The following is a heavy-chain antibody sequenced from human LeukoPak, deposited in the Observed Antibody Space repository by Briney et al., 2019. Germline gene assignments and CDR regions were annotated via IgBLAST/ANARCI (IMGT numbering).Heavy chain of an antibody. D-gene: IGHD3-3*01. V-gene: IGHV1-18*01. CDR2: ISAYNGNT. CDR3: ARVNYDFWSGYSTGYFDY. CDR1: GYTFTSYG. Sequence: ASVKVSCKASGYTFTSYGISWVRQAPGQGLEWMGWISAYNGNTNYAQKLQGRVTMTTDTSTSTAYMELRSLRSDDTAVYYCARVNYDFWSGYSTGYFDYWGQGTLVTVSS. J-gene: IGHJ4*02.